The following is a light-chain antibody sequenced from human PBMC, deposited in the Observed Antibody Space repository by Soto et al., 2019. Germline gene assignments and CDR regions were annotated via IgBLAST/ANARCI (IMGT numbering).Light chain of an antibody. V-gene: IGKV3-20*01. CDR1: RSLSSSY. CDR2: AAS. J-gene: IGKJ2*01. Sequence: EIVLTQSPGTLSLSPGERATLSCRASRSLSSSYVVWYQQKPGQAPRLLIYAASRRATGIPDRFSGSGSATEYTLTISRLEPEDFAVYYCQQQGTFGQGIKLEIK. CDR3: QQQGT.